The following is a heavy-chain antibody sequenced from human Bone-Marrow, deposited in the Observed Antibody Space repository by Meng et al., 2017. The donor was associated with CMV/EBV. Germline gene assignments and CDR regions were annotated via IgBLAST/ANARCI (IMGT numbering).Heavy chain of an antibody. CDR2: ISSSGSTI. V-gene: IGHV3-48*03. J-gene: IGHJ5*02. CDR1: GFTFSSYE. D-gene: IGHD2-2*01. Sequence: GESLKISCAASGFTFSSYEMNWVRQAPGKGLEWVSYISSSGSTIYYADSVKGRFTISRDNAKNSLYLQMNSLRAEDTAVYYCARDSYCSSTSCYPSWFDPWGQGTLVTVSS. CDR3: ARDSYCSSTSCYPSWFDP.